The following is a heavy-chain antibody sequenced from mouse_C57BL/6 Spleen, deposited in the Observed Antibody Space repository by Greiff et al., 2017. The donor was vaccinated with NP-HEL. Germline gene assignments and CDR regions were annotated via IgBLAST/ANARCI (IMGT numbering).Heavy chain of an antibody. V-gene: IGHV1-81*01. CDR2: IYPRSGNT. Sequence: VQLQESGAELARPGASVKLSCKASGYTFTSYAIHLFTPRTGQGLEWSGEIYPRSGNTYYNEKFKGKATLTADKSSSTAYMELRSLTSEDSAVYFCARSDGSSYDWGQGTLVTVSA. CDR1: GYTFTSYA. CDR3: ARSDGSSYD. D-gene: IGHD1-1*01. J-gene: IGHJ3*01.